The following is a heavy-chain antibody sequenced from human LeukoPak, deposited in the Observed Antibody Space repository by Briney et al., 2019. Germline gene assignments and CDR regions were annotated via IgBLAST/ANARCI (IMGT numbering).Heavy chain of an antibody. CDR1: GGTFSSYA. V-gene: IGHV1-69*13. CDR3: ARAGRGLRYFDWLTYDY. D-gene: IGHD3-9*01. CDR2: IIPIFGTA. Sequence: ASVKVSCKASGGTFSSYAISWVRQAPGQGLEWMGGIIPIFGTANHAQKFQGRVTITADESTSTAYMELSSLRSEDTAVYYCARAGRGLRYFDWLTYDYWGQGTLVTVSS. J-gene: IGHJ4*02.